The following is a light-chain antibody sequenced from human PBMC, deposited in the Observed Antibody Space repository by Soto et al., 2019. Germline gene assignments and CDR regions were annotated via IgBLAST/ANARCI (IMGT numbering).Light chain of an antibody. V-gene: IGKV1-5*03. CDR3: QQCNSYPWT. J-gene: IGKJ1*01. CDR1: QSISTW. Sequence: DIQMTQSPSTLSASVGDRVTITCRASQSISTWLAWYQQKPGKAPKLLIYKASTLERGVPSRFSGSGSGTEFNLTISSLQPDDFAAYYCQQCNSYPWTFGQGTKVEIK. CDR2: KAS.